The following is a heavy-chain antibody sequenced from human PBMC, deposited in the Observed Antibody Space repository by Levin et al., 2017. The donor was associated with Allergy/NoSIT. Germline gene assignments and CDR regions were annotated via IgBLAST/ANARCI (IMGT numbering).Heavy chain of an antibody. V-gene: IGHV3-9*01. CDR2: ISWNSGSI. Sequence: PGGSLRLSCAASGFTFDDYAMHWVRQAPGKGLEWVSGISWNSGSIGYADSVKGRFTISRDNAKNSLYLQMNSLRAEDTALYYCAKADWEGGFNWFDPWGQGTLVTVSS. D-gene: IGHD3-9*01. CDR3: AKADWEGGFNWFDP. CDR1: GFTFDDYA. J-gene: IGHJ5*02.